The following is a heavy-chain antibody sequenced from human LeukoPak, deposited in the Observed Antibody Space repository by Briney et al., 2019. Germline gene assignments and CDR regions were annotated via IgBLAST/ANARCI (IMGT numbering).Heavy chain of an antibody. CDR1: GYTSTSYG. Sequence: ASVKVSCKASGYTSTSYGISWVRQAPGQGLEWMGWISVYNGNTNYAQKLQGRVTMTTDTSTSTAYMELRSLRSDDTAVYYCARDDYSSSWGRSYYYYGMDVWGQGTTVTVSS. V-gene: IGHV1-18*01. D-gene: IGHD6-13*01. J-gene: IGHJ6*02. CDR2: ISVYNGNT. CDR3: ARDDYSSSWGRSYYYYGMDV.